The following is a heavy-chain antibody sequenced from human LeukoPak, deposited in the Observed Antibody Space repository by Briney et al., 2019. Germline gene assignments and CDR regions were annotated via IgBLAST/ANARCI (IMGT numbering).Heavy chain of an antibody. CDR2: INPNSGGT. D-gene: IGHD2-2*01. V-gene: IGHV1-2*02. CDR3: XXXXXXXXXXXSTSCYAFDY. CDR1: GYTFTGYY. J-gene: IGHJ4*02. Sequence: GASVKVSCKASGYTFTGYYMHWVRQAPGQGLEWMGWINPNSGGTNYAQKFQGRVTMTRDTSISTAYMELSRLRSDDTAVYYCXXXXXXXXXXXSTSCYAFDYWGQGTLVTVSS.